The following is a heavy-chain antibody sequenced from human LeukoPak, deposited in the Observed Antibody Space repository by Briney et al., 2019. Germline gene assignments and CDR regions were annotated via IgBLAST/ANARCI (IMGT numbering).Heavy chain of an antibody. CDR3: ASYNHNDY. CDR2: INPNSGAT. J-gene: IGHJ4*02. CDR1: GYTFTDYN. V-gene: IGHV1-2*02. Sequence: ASVKVSCKASGYTFTDYNMHLVRQAPGQELEWMGWINPNSGATNYAQKFQGRVTVTRDTSIRTAYMELSSLRSDDTAVYYCASYNHNDYWGQGTLVTVSS. D-gene: IGHD1-14*01.